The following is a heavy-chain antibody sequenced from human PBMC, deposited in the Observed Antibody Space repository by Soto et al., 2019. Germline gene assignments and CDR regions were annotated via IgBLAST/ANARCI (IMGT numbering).Heavy chain of an antibody. CDR3: AKDGRGSGSHYNSFGY. CDR2: IYSTGTT. V-gene: IGHV3-53*01. J-gene: IGHJ4*02. Sequence: EVQLVESGGGLIQPGGSLKLSCAASGFTVGNHYMSWVRQAPGKGLEWVALIYSTGTTKYADSVKGRFTVSRDNAKNTLYLQMNSLSAEDTAVYYCAKDGRGSGSHYNSFGYWGQGTLVTVSS. CDR1: GFTVGNHY. D-gene: IGHD3-10*01.